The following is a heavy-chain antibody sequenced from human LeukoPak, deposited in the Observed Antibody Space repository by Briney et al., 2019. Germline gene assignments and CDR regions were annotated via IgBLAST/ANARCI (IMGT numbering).Heavy chain of an antibody. CDR3: ARGHDFWSGFPTRYGMDV. CDR1: GYTFTGYY. J-gene: IGHJ6*02. Sequence: RASVKVSCKASGYTFTGYYMHWVRQAPGQGLEWMGWINPNRGGTNYAQKFQGRVTMTRDTSISTAYMELSRLRSDDTAVYYCARGHDFWSGFPTRYGMDVWGQGTTVTVSS. V-gene: IGHV1-2*02. D-gene: IGHD3-3*01. CDR2: INPNRGGT.